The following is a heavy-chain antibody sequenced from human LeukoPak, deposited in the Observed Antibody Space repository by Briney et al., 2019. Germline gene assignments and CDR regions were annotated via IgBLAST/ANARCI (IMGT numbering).Heavy chain of an antibody. D-gene: IGHD2-15*01. J-gene: IGHJ4*02. CDR1: GYTFTSYD. CDR2: ISAYNGNT. V-gene: IGHV1-18*01. Sequence: GASVKVSCKASGYTFTSYDINWVRQATGQGLEWMGWISAYNGNTNYAQKLQGRVTMTTDTSTSTAYMELRSLRSDDTAVYYCARVISLRGSLEVDYWGQGTLVTVSS. CDR3: ARVISLRGSLEVDY.